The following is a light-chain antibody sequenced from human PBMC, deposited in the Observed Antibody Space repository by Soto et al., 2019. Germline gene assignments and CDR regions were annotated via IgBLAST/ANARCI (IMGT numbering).Light chain of an antibody. CDR3: HQQNNWWT. CDR2: XAS. CDR1: PSVSSN. J-gene: IGKJ1*01. V-gene: IGKV3-15*01. Sequence: EIVMTQSPATLSLSLGERATLVXRASPSVSSNLTWYQQRPGQATRXXIYXASTRAAGIPARFSGSGYGTDFTLTITSLQSEDVGVYCCHQQNNWWTFGQGTKVDIK.